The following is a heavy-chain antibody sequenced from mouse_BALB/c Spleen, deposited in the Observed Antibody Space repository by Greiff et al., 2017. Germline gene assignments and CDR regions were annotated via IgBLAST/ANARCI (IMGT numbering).Heavy chain of an antibody. CDR1: GFNIKDTY. Sequence: VQLKQSGAELVKPGASVKLSCTASGFNIKDTYMHWVKQRPEQGLEWIGRIDPANGNTKYDPKFQGKATITADTSSNTAYLQLSSLTSEDTAVYYCARHYYGSSFDYWGQGTTLTVSS. J-gene: IGHJ2*01. CDR2: IDPANGNT. D-gene: IGHD1-1*01. V-gene: IGHV14-3*02. CDR3: ARHYYGSSFDY.